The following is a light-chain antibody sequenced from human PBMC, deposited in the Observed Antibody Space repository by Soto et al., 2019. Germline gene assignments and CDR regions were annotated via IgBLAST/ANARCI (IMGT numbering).Light chain of an antibody. CDR2: GTS. Sequence: EIVMTQSPATLSLSPGERATLSCRASQSVSSSYLAWFQQKPGQAPRLLIYGTSSRATGIPDRFSGSGSGTDFTLTINGLEPEDFAMYFCQQYGSSPWTFGQGTKVDIK. V-gene: IGKV3-20*01. CDR1: QSVSSSY. J-gene: IGKJ1*01. CDR3: QQYGSSPWT.